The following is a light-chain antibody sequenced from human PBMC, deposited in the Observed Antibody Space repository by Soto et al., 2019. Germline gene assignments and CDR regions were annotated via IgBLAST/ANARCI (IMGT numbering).Light chain of an antibody. CDR1: QFLSSY. CDR3: QQRSSWQIT. J-gene: IGKJ5*01. CDR2: DTS. V-gene: IGKV3-11*01. Sequence: EVVLTQSPATLSLAPGERATLSCRASQFLSSYLAWYQQKPGQPPRLLIYDTSNRATGIPARFSGSRSGTDFTLTISSLEPEDFAVYYCQQRSSWQITFGQGTRLEIK.